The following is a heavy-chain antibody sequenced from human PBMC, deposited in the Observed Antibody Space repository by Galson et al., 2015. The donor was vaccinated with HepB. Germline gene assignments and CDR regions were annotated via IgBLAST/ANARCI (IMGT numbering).Heavy chain of an antibody. V-gene: IGHV3-23*01. Sequence: SLRLSCAASGFTFRNYAMTWLRQAPGKGLEWVSAISNLGESPYYADSVKGRFTISRDNSKNKLFLQMDTLRVEDTARYYCAKARDGQWPPWLDLWGPGTLVTVSS. CDR2: ISNLGESP. CDR3: AKARDGQWPPWLDL. D-gene: IGHD6-19*01. J-gene: IGHJ5*02. CDR1: GFTFRNYA.